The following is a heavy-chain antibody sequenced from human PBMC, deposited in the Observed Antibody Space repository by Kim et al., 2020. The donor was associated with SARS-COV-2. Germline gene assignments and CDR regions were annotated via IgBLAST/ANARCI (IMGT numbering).Heavy chain of an antibody. Sequence: YADSVKGRFTISRDNSKNTLYLQMNGLRVEDTAVYYRAKQIDGMSSTFDSWGQGSLVTVSS. J-gene: IGHJ4*02. CDR3: AKQIDGMSSTFDS. D-gene: IGHD3-10*01. V-gene: IGHV3-23*01.